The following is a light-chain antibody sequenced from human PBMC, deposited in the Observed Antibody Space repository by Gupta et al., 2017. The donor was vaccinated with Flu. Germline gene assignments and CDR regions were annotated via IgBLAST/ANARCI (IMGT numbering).Light chain of an antibody. Sequence: EIVLTQSPDTLSLSPGERATLSCRASQRITSYLAWYQQKPGQAPRLLIYDTSNRATGIPARFSGSGSGTDFTLTISSLEPEDFAVYYCQHRTDWPQVTFGQGTRLEIK. CDR3: QHRTDWPQVT. CDR1: QRITSY. J-gene: IGKJ5*01. CDR2: DTS. V-gene: IGKV3-11*01.